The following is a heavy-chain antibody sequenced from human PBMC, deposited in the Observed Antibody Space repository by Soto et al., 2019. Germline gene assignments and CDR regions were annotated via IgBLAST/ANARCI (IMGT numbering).Heavy chain of an antibody. J-gene: IGHJ6*02. CDR1: EFTFDKYY. D-gene: IGHD1-20*01. Sequence: PGGSLRLSCAASEFTFDKYYMTWVRQAKGKGREWVANIKPDGREQYYVDSVKGRFTISRDNANNSLYLQMNSLRAEDTAVYFCARGNWNYFYGFDVLGQGTTVAVSS. CDR3: ARGNWNYFYGFDV. CDR2: IKPDGREQ. V-gene: IGHV3-7*01.